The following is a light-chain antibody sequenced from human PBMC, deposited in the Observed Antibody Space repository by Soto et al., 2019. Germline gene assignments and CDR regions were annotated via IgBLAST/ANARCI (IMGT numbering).Light chain of an antibody. J-gene: IGKJ1*01. V-gene: IGKV3-20*01. CDR1: QSVGSSY. CDR2: STS. CDR3: QQYDSPIWT. Sequence: NVLTQSPGTLSLSPGERATLSCRASQSVGSSYLAWYQQKLGQAPRLLIYSTSSRATGIPDRFSGSGSGTDFTLTISRLEPEDFAVYYCQQYDSPIWTFGQGTKVEIK.